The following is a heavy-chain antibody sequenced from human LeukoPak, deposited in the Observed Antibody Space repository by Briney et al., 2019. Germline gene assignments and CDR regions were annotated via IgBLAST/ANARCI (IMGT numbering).Heavy chain of an antibody. Sequence: ASVKVSCKASGYTFTGYYMHWVRQVPGQGLEWMGWINPNSGGTKYAQKFQGRVTMTTDTSMSTAYMELSRLTSDDTAVYYCARAGGRSWFDPWGQGTLVTVSS. V-gene: IGHV1-2*02. J-gene: IGHJ5*02. CDR3: ARAGGRSWFDP. CDR2: INPNSGGT. CDR1: GYTFTGYY.